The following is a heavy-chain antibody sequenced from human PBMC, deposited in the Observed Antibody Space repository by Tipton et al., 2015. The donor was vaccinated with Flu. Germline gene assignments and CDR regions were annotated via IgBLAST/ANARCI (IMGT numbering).Heavy chain of an antibody. V-gene: IGHV3-23*01. Sequence: SLRLSCAASGFSFSSHALNWVRQAPGKGLQWVSVISGSGSYTNYAHSVKGRFTISRDNAKNTLYLQVNRLRGEDTAVYFCARAAGSYTGHFDYWGQRTLITVSS. J-gene: IGHJ4*02. CDR2: ISGSGSYT. CDR1: GFSFSSHA. CDR3: ARAAGSYTGHFDY. D-gene: IGHD1-26*01.